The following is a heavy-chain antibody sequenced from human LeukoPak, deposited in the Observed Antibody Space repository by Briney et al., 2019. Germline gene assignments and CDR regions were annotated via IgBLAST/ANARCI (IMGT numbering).Heavy chain of an antibody. D-gene: IGHD3-22*01. CDR1: GFTFSSYA. CDR2: ISYDGSNK. J-gene: IGHJ4*02. Sequence: GGSLRLSCAASGFTFSSYAMHWVRQAPGKGLEWGAVISYDGSNKYYADSVKGRFTISRDNSKNTLYLQMNSLRAEDTAVYYCARWGLDGSSGSLDYWGQGTLVTVSS. V-gene: IGHV3-30-3*01. CDR3: ARWGLDGSSGSLDY.